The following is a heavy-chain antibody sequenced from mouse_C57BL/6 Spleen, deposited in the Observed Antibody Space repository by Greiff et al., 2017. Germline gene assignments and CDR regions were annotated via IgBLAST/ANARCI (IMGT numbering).Heavy chain of an antibody. CDR1: GFTFSSYA. CDR3: AREGLLLNRAMDY. V-gene: IGHV5-4*01. Sequence: EVQRVESGGGLVKPGGSLKLTCAASGFTFSSYAMSWVRQTPEKRLKWCETVSDGGSYTYYPDNVKGRFTISRDNAKNNLYLQMSHLKSEDTAMYYCAREGLLLNRAMDYWGQGTSVTVSS. D-gene: IGHD1-1*01. J-gene: IGHJ4*01. CDR2: VSDGGSYT.